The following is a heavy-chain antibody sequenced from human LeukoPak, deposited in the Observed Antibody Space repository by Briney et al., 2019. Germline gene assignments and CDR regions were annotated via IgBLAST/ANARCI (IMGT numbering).Heavy chain of an antibody. V-gene: IGHV1-2*02. CDR3: ARDYGFYSGLYFFDY. CDR2: INPNSGGT. J-gene: IGHJ4*02. CDR1: GYTLTGHY. D-gene: IGHD1-26*01. Sequence: GASVKVSCKASGYTLTGHYIHWVRQAPGQGLEWMGWINPNSGGTKYAQKFQGRVTMTRDTSISTAYMELSKLRPDDTAVYSCARDYGFYSGLYFFDYWGQGTLVTVSS.